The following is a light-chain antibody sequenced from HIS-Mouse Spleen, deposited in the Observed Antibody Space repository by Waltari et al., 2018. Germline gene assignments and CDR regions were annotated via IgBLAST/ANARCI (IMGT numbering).Light chain of an antibody. V-gene: IGKV3-20*01. J-gene: IGKJ1*01. CDR1: QSVSSSY. CDR2: GAS. CDR3: QQYGSSPT. Sequence: EIVLTQSPGPLSLSPGERATLSCRASQSVSSSYLAWYQQKPGQAPRLPIYGASSRATGIPDRFSGSGSGTDFTLTISRLEPEDFAVYYCQQYGSSPTFGQGTKVEIK.